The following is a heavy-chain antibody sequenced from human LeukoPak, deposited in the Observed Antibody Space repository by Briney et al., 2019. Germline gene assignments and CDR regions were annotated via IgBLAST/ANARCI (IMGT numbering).Heavy chain of an antibody. Sequence: EASVKVSFKASGYTFTSYGISWVRQAPGQGLEWMGWISAYNGNTNYAQKLQGRVTMTTDTSTSTAYMELRSLRSDDTAVYYCARMVRGGCFDYWGQGTLVTVSS. V-gene: IGHV1-18*04. CDR2: ISAYNGNT. CDR1: GYTFTSYG. J-gene: IGHJ4*02. CDR3: ARMVRGGCFDY. D-gene: IGHD3-10*01.